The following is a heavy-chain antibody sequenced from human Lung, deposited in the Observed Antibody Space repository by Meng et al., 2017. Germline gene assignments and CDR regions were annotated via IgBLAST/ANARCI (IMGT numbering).Heavy chain of an antibody. Sequence: GERVPSGVGVKKPWAPVKVSCKPFGYNFPDYDIHGVRRAPGQGLEWMGRINPKSGDTHYAQKFQARVTMTGDTSISTAYMELSGLRSDDTAMYYCARDEDISAAGYLLGDFWGQGTLVTVSS. CDR2: INPKSGDT. D-gene: IGHD6-13*01. CDR3: ARDEDISAAGYLLGDF. CDR1: GYNFPDYD. J-gene: IGHJ4*02. V-gene: IGHV1-2*06.